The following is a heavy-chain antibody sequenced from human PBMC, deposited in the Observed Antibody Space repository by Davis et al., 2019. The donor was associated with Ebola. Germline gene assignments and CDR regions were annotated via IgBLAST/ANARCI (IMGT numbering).Heavy chain of an antibody. CDR2: ISTYNGNT. CDR3: ARRILWFGESPTYYFDY. V-gene: IGHV1-18*04. CDR1: GYTFTSYG. D-gene: IGHD3-10*01. Sequence: AASVKVSCKASGYTFTSYGISWVRQAPGQGLEWMGWISTYNGNTNYAQKLQGRVTMTTDTSTSTAYMELRSLRSEDTAVYYCARRILWFGESPTYYFDYWGQGTLVTVSS. J-gene: IGHJ4*02.